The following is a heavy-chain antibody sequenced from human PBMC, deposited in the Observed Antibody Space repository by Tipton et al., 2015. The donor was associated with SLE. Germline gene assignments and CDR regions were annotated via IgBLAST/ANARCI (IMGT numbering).Heavy chain of an antibody. CDR3: ARGTGYDFWSGYQPAGFDI. CDR1: GGSISSHY. D-gene: IGHD3-3*01. Sequence: TLSLTCTVSGGSISSHYWSWIRQPPGKGLEWIGYIYYSGSTNYNPSLKSRVTVSADTSKNQFSLKLSSVTAADTAVYYCARGTGYDFWSGYQPAGFDIWGQGTMVTVSS. CDR2: IYYSGST. V-gene: IGHV4-59*11. J-gene: IGHJ3*02.